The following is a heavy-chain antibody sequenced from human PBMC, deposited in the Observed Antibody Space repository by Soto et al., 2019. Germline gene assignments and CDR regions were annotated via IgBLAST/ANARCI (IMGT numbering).Heavy chain of an antibody. CDR3: ARDQGIAAAGSFDYGMDV. CDR1: GGSISSSNW. CDR2: IYHSGST. J-gene: IGHJ6*02. Sequence: PSDTLSLTCAVSGGSISSSNWWSWVRQPPGKGLEWIGEIYHSGSTNYNPSLKSRVTISVDKSKNQFSLKLSSVTAADTAVYYCARDQGIAAAGSFDYGMDVWGQGTTVTVSS. D-gene: IGHD6-13*01. V-gene: IGHV4-4*02.